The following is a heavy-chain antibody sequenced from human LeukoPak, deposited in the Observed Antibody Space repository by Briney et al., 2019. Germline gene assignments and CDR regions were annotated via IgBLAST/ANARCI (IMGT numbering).Heavy chain of an antibody. CDR2: ITTDGST. D-gene: IGHD1-26*01. J-gene: IGHJ3*01. Sequence: QTGGSLRLSCVATGVAFRSEYMHWVRQAPGKGLVLVSRITTDGSTTYADSVRGRFTISRDNAKNTLYLQMNSLRVEDTAVYYCARDYPGEHNAFDFWGQGTLISVSS. CDR3: ARDYPGEHNAFDF. V-gene: IGHV3-74*01. CDR1: GVAFRSEY.